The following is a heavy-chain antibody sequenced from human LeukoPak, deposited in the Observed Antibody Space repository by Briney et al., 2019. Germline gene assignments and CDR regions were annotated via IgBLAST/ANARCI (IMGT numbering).Heavy chain of an antibody. Sequence: SETLSLTCTVSGGSISSSSYYWSWIRQPPGKGLEWIGYIYYSGSTNYNPSLKSRVTISVDTSKNQFSLKLSSVTAADTAVYYCARGLYYDILTGYYFGTYGMDVWGQGTTVTVSS. CDR3: ARGLYYDILTGYYFGTYGMDV. J-gene: IGHJ6*02. CDR1: GGSISSSSYY. D-gene: IGHD3-9*01. V-gene: IGHV4-61*01. CDR2: IYYSGST.